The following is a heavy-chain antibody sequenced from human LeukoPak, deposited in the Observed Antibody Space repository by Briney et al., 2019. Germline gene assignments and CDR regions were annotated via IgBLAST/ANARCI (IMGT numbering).Heavy chain of an antibody. CDR3: ARDFVGATGNNWFDP. Sequence: ASVKVSCKASGYTFTSYAMNWVRQAPGQGLEWMGWINPNSGGTNYAQKFQGRVTMTRETSISTAYMELSRLRSGDTAVYYCARDFVGATGNNWFDPWGQGTLVTVSS. J-gene: IGHJ5*02. CDR1: GYTFTSYA. V-gene: IGHV1-2*02. CDR2: INPNSGGT. D-gene: IGHD1-26*01.